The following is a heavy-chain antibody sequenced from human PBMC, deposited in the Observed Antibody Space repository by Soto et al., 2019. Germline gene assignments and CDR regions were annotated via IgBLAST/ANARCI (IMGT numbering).Heavy chain of an antibody. D-gene: IGHD3-3*01. CDR1: GGSFSGYY. CDR2: INHSGST. CDR3: ARERVRFPIHYYYYYMDV. Sequence: QVPLQQWGAGLLKPSETLSLTCAVYGGSFSGYYWSWIRQPPGKGLEWIGEINHSGSTNYNPSLKSRVTISVDTSKNQFSLKLSSVTAADTAVYYCARERVRFPIHYYYYYMDVWGKGTTVTVSS. J-gene: IGHJ6*03. V-gene: IGHV4-34*01.